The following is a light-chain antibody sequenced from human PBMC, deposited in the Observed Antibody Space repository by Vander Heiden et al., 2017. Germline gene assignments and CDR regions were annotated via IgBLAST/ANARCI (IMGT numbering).Light chain of an antibody. CDR2: EAS. Sequence: DVPMTQSPSSLSASVGDRVTITCRASQSISTYLHWYQQKPGRAPNLLIYEASILQNGVPSRFSGTGSGTDFTLTISSLQPEDFATYYCQQSYSLPYTFGQGTTLEIK. J-gene: IGKJ2*01. CDR3: QQSYSLPYT. V-gene: IGKV1-39*01. CDR1: QSISTY.